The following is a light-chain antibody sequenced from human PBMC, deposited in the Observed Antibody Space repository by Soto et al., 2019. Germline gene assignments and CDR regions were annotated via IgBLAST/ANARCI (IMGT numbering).Light chain of an antibody. V-gene: IGKV1-39*01. CDR2: AAS. Sequence: DIQMTQSPSSLSASVGDRVTITCRASQNITNYLNWYQQKPRKAPKLLIYAASSLQSGVPSRFSGSGSGTDFTLTISSLQREDVATYYCQQSYNSPWTFGQGTKVEI. CDR1: QNITNY. J-gene: IGKJ1*01. CDR3: QQSYNSPWT.